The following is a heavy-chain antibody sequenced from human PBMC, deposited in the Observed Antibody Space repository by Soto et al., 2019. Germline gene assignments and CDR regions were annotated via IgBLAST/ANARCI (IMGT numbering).Heavy chain of an antibody. Sequence: QVQLQESGPGLVKPSETLSLTCTVSGGSIDGRNCAWIRQPPGKGLEWLGYVYYDGGSSYNTSGKSRITTARDTSKSQFSLQLRSVTAADTAVDYCVRQGIGNLHGLVDVWGRGTTVTVSS. D-gene: IGHD3-10*01. CDR3: VRQGIGNLHGLVDV. V-gene: IGHV4-59*08. J-gene: IGHJ6*02. CDR2: VYYDGGS. CDR1: GGSIDGRN.